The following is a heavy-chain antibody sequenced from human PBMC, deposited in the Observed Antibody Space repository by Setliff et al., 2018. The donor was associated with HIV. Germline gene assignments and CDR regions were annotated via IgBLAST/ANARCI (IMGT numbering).Heavy chain of an antibody. J-gene: IGHJ6*02. Sequence: GASVKVSCKASGYAFTSYAMHWVRQAPGQRLEWMGWINAGNGDTRYSQQFQDRVTITRDTSASTAYMELRSLRSDDTAVYYCARDKADFGEGMDVWGQGTTVTVSS. CDR1: GYAFTSYA. CDR3: ARDKADFGEGMDV. D-gene: IGHD3-10*01. V-gene: IGHV1-3*01. CDR2: INAGNGDT.